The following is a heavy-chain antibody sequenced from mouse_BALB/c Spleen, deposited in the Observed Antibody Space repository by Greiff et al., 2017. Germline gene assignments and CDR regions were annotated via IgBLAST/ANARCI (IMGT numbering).Heavy chain of an antibody. CDR1: GYTFSSYW. Sequence: QVQLQQSGAELMKPGASVKISCKATGYTFSSYWIEWVKQRPGHGLEWIGEILPGSGSTNYNEKFKGKATFTADTSSNTAYMQLSSLTSEDSAVYYCARRRYEFAYWGQGTLVTVSA. D-gene: IGHD2-14*01. V-gene: IGHV1-9*01. J-gene: IGHJ3*01. CDR3: ARRRYEFAY. CDR2: ILPGSGST.